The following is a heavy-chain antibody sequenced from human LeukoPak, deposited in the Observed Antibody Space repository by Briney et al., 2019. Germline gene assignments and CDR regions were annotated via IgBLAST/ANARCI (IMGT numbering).Heavy chain of an antibody. Sequence: PSETLSLTCAVSGGSINSYYWSWLRQSPGKGLEWIAYIYYNGDTNYNPSFKSRVTISVDTFKNHFSLNLISVAAADTAIYYCASQPSGTAAFDIWGQGTMVTVSS. D-gene: IGHD1/OR15-1a*01. V-gene: IGHV4-59*08. J-gene: IGHJ3*02. CDR3: ASQPSGTAAFDI. CDR2: IYYNGDT. CDR1: GGSINSYY.